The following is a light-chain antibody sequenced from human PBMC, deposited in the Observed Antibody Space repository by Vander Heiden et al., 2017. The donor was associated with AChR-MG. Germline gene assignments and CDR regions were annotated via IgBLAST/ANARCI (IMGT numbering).Light chain of an antibody. Sequence: QSALTQPASVSGSPGQSITISCTGTSSDVGSYNLVSWYQLHSGKAPKLIIYEDGKRPSGVSNRFSGSKSGNTASLKISGLQAEDEADYFCCSYATGSTLVFGGGTKVTVL. CDR2: EDG. CDR3: CSYATGSTLV. J-gene: IGLJ2*01. V-gene: IGLV2-23*01. CDR1: SSDVGSYNL.